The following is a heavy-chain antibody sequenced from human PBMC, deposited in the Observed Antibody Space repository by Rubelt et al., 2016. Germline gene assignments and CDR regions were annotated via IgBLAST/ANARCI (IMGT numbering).Heavy chain of an antibody. J-gene: IGHJ1*01. CDR3: AIFQKDAGDHEKYFHH. D-gene: IGHD4-17*01. CDR2: ISGSGGST. Sequence: APGKGLEWVSAISGSGGSTYYADSVKGRFTISRDNSKNTLYLQMNSLRAEDTAVYYCAIFQKDAGDHEKYFHHWGQGTLVTVSA. V-gene: IGHV3-23*01.